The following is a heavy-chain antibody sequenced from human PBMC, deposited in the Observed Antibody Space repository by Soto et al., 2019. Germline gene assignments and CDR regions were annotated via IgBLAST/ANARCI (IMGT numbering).Heavy chain of an antibody. Sequence: GASVKVSCKASGGTFSSYAISWVRQAPGQGLEWMGGIIPIFGTANYAQKFQGRVTITADESTSTAYMELSSLRSEDTAVYYCARDEILWWCPRSRYYYYGMDVWGQGTTVTVSS. CDR3: ARDEILWWCPRSRYYYYGMDV. D-gene: IGHD2-21*01. V-gene: IGHV1-69*13. CDR2: IIPIFGTA. CDR1: GGTFSSYA. J-gene: IGHJ6*02.